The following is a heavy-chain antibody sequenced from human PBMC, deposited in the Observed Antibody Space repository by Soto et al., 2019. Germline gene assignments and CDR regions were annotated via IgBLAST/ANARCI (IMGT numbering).Heavy chain of an antibody. CDR1: GFTFSRNA. CDR2: ISFDGGNK. J-gene: IGHJ4*02. V-gene: IGHV3-30-3*01. D-gene: IGHD3-22*01. Sequence: QVQLVESGGGVVQPGRSLRLSCAASGFTFSRNAIHWVRQAPGKGLEWVAIISFDGGNKYYADSVKGRFTISRDNSKNTLYLQMNSLRLEDTAVYLCARDLWDDGSAHLDYWGQGALVTVSS. CDR3: ARDLWDDGSAHLDY.